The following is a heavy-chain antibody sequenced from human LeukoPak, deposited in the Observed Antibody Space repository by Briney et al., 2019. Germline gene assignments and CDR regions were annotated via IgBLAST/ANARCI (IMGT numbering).Heavy chain of an antibody. CDR3: ATDCGGDCYDDY. V-gene: IGHV4-59*05. D-gene: IGHD2-21*02. J-gene: IGHJ4*02. Sequence: KSSETLSLTCTVSGGSISSYYWSWIRQPPGKGLEWIGSIYYSGSTYYNPSLKSRVTISVDTSKNQFSLKLSSVTAADTAVYYCATDCGGDCYDDYWGQGTLVTVSS. CDR1: GGSISSYY. CDR2: IYYSGST.